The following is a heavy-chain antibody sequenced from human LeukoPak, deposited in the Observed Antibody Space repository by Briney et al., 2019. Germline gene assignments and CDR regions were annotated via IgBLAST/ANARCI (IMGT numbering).Heavy chain of an antibody. CDR1: GFALSSYA. D-gene: IGHD5-24*01. Sequence: GGSLRLSCAASGFALSSYAMSWVRQAPGKGLEWVSATSSSDAGTYHAESVRGRFTISRDNSKSTLYLQINSLRAEDTAIYYCAKDDNWLQFQSWGQGTLVTVSS. V-gene: IGHV3-23*01. CDR2: TSSSDAGT. J-gene: IGHJ4*02. CDR3: AKDDNWLQFQS.